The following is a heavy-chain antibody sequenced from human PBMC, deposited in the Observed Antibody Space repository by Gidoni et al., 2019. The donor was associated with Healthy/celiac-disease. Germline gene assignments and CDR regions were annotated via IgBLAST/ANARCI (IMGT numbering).Heavy chain of an antibody. CDR2: IYYSGST. CDR1: GGSISRSY. V-gene: IGHV4-59*01. J-gene: IGHJ3*02. D-gene: IGHD1-26*01. Sequence: QVQLQESGPGLVKPSETLSLTCTVSGGSISRSYWSWIRQPPGKGLEWIGYIYYSGSTNYNPSLKSRVTISVDTSKNQFSLKLSSVTAAETAVYYCARSGVGGSYLDTKHAFDIWGQGTMVTVSS. CDR3: ARSGVGGSYLDTKHAFDI.